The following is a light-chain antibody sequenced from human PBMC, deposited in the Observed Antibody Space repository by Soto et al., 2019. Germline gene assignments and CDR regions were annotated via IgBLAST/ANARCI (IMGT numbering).Light chain of an antibody. V-gene: IGKV1-5*01. CDR3: QQYENYWT. CDR1: QSISSW. J-gene: IGKJ1*01. CDR2: DAS. Sequence: IQMTQSSSTLAATAGDRVTMTCRASQSISSWLGWYQHKPGKAPKLLIYDASNLDSGVPSSFSGSGSGTEFSLTISNLQPDDCATYYSQQYENYWTFGQGTKADIK.